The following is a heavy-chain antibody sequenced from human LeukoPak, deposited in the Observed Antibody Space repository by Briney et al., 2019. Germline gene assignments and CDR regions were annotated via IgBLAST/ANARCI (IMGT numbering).Heavy chain of an antibody. D-gene: IGHD2-15*01. CDR1: GYTFTSYG. CDR2: ISAYNGNT. CDR3: ARVPVVAAMLNWFDP. J-gene: IGHJ5*02. V-gene: IGHV1-18*01. Sequence: GASVKVSCKASGYTFTSYGISWVRQAPGQGLEWMGWISAYNGNTNYAQKLQGRVTMTTDTSTSTAYMELRSLRSDDTAVYYCARVPVVAAMLNWFDPWGQGTLVTVSS.